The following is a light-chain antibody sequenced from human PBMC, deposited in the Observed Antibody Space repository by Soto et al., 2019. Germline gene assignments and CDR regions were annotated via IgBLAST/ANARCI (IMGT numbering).Light chain of an antibody. Sequence: QSALTQPRSVSGSPGQSVTISCTGTSSDVGGYNFVSWYQQLPGKAPKLMIYDVTKRPSGVPDRFSGSKSGNTASLTISGLQAEDEADYYCPSHAGTYPGVFGGGTKVTVL. J-gene: IGLJ3*02. CDR3: PSHAGTYPGV. CDR1: SSDVGGYNF. CDR2: DVT. V-gene: IGLV2-11*01.